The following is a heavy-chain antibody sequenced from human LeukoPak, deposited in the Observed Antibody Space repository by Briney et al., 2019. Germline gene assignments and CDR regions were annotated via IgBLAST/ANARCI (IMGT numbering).Heavy chain of an antibody. D-gene: IGHD4-17*01. Sequence: ASAKVSCKASGYTFTGYYMHWVRQAPGQGLEWMGWINPNSGGTNYAQKFQGRVTMTRDTSISTAYMELSGLRSDDTAVYYCARARESDYGDYYPTNWGQGTLVTVSS. CDR3: ARARESDYGDYYPTN. J-gene: IGHJ4*02. CDR1: GYTFTGYY. V-gene: IGHV1-2*02. CDR2: INPNSGGT.